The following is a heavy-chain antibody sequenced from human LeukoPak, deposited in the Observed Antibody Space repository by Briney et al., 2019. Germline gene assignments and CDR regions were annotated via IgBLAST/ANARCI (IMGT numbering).Heavy chain of an antibody. D-gene: IGHD6-19*01. J-gene: IGHJ4*02. CDR2: ITSSSSYT. Sequence: GSLRLSCAASGFTFSSYSMNWVRQAPGKGLEWVSSITSSSSYTYYADSVKGRFTISRDNAKNSLYLQMNSLRAEDTAVYYCARGGSGWYGDYWGQGTLVTVSS. V-gene: IGHV3-21*01. CDR3: ARGGSGWYGDY. CDR1: GFTFSSYS.